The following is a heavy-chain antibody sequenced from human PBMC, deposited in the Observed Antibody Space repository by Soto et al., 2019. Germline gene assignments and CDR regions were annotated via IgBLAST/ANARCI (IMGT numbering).Heavy chain of an antibody. CDR2: INAGNGNT. CDR3: ARGGGLDSYFDL. CDR1: GYTFTNYA. V-gene: IGHV1-3*01. J-gene: IGHJ2*01. Sequence: QVQLVQSGAEVKKPGASVKVSCKASGYTFTNYAMHWVRQAPGQRLEWMGWINAGNGNTKYSQKFQGRVTITRDTSASTAYMGLSSLRSEDTAVYYCARGGGLDSYFDLWGRGTLVTVSS. D-gene: IGHD3-10*01.